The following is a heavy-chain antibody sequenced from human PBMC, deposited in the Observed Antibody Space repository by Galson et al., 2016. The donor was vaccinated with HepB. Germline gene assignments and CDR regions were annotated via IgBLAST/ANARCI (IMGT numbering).Heavy chain of an antibody. J-gene: IGHJ6*02. D-gene: IGHD1-26*01. CDR2: INPKSGGT. Sequence: QSGAEVKKPGESLKISCKGSGYSFSNYWIAWVRQVPGQGLEWMAWINPKSGGTKYAQKFQGRVTMTRDTSISTADMELSRLRSDDTAVYYCARSVGYDYGMDVWGQGTTVTVSS. CDR1: GYSFSNYW. V-gene: IGHV1-2*02. CDR3: ARSVGYDYGMDV.